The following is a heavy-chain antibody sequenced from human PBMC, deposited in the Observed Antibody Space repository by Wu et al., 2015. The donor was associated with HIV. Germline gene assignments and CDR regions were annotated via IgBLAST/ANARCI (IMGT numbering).Heavy chain of an antibody. V-gene: IGHV1-18*01. Sequence: QVQLVQSGPEVKKPGSSVKVSCKASGYRFINYGINWVRQAPGQGLECLGWISTYNGNTNYAQKFQGRVTMTTDTSTSTAYMELRSLRSDDTAVYYCARDGSLSALEIWFDPWGQGTLVTVSS. J-gene: IGHJ5*02. CDR2: ISTYNGNT. CDR1: GYRFINYG. CDR3: ARDGSLSALEIWFDP. D-gene: IGHD1-1*01.